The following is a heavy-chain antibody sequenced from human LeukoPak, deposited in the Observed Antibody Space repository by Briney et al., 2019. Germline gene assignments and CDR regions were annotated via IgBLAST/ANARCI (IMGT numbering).Heavy chain of an antibody. CDR1: GGTFSSYA. J-gene: IGHJ4*02. CDR3: ALWKYDYVWGSYPQGDY. V-gene: IGHV1-69*05. CDR2: IIPIFGTA. Sequence: SVKVSCKASGGTFSSYAISWVRQAPGQGLEWMGRIIPIFGTANYAQKFQGRVTITTDKTTSTAYMELSSLRSEDTAVYYCALWKYDYVWGSYPQGDYWGQGTVVSVSS. D-gene: IGHD3-16*02.